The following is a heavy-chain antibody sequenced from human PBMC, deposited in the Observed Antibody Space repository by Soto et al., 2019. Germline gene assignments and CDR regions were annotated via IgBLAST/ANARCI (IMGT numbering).Heavy chain of an antibody. D-gene: IGHD3-3*01. J-gene: IGHJ2*01. Sequence: EVQLVESGGGLVQPGRSLRLSCAASGFTFDDYAMHWVRQAPGKGLEWVSGISWNSGSIGYVDCVKGRFTISRDNAKNTLYLQMNSLRDDDTALYDCAKDRPRWYHSWSGDYDRYFALWGRGTLVTLSA. V-gene: IGHV3-9*01. CDR1: GFTFDDYA. CDR2: ISWNSGSI. CDR3: AKDRPRWYHSWSGDYDRYFAL.